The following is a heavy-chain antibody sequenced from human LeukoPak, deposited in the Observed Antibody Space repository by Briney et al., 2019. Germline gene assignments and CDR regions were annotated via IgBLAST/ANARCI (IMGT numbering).Heavy chain of an antibody. V-gene: IGHV3-23*01. Sequence: GGSLRLSCAAFGYTFSSYAMSCVRQAPGRGVEWVSAISASGGSTFYADSVKGRFTISRDNSKNTLYLQMNSLRAEDTALYYCAKGRGYSGYDFFDYWGEGTLVTVSS. D-gene: IGHD5-12*01. CDR2: ISASGGST. CDR3: AKGRGYSGYDFFDY. J-gene: IGHJ4*02. CDR1: GYTFSSYA.